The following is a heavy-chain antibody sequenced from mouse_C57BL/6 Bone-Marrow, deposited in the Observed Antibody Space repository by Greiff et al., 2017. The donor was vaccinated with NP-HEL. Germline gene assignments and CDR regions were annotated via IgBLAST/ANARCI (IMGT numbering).Heavy chain of an antibody. D-gene: IGHD1-1*01. CDR2: ISDGGSYT. CDR1: GFTFSSYA. Sequence: EVQLVESGGGLVKPGGSLKLSCAASGFTFSSYAMSWVRQTPEKRLEWVATISDGGSYTYYPDNVKGRFTISRDNAKNNQYLQMSHLKSEDTAMYYCARDLYYYGSSPYAMDYWGQGTSVTVSS. CDR3: ARDLYYYGSSPYAMDY. J-gene: IGHJ4*01. V-gene: IGHV5-4*01.